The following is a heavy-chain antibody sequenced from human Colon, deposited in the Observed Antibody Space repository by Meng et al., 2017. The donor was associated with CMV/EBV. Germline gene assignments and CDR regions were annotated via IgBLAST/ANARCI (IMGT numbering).Heavy chain of an antibody. V-gene: IGHV3-11*01. CDR1: GFKFNEFY. CDR3: ARRRLYCDGRGCLHYYFDS. D-gene: IGHD2-21*01. J-gene: IGHJ4*02. Sequence: GESLKISCAASGFKFNEFYMGWIRHAPAEGLEWVSYISGGSGTIYYADSVEGRFTISRDNSKKSLYLQIDSLRAEDTDLYYCARRRLYCDGRGCLHYYFDSMGQGTLVTVSS. CDR2: ISGGSGTI.